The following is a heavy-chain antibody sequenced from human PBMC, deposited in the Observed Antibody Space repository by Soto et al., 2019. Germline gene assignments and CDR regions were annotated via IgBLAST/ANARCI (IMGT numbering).Heavy chain of an antibody. D-gene: IGHD5-18*01. CDR2: ISYDGSNK. V-gene: IGHV3-30-3*01. CDR1: GFTFSSYA. Sequence: QVQMVESGGGVVQPGRSLRLSCAASGFTFSSYAMHWVRQAPGKGLEWVAVISYDGSNKYYADSVKGRFTISRDNSKNTLYRQMNSLRAEDTAVYYCARESVDTAMVTPDFDYWCQGTLVTVSS. J-gene: IGHJ4*02. CDR3: ARESVDTAMVTPDFDY.